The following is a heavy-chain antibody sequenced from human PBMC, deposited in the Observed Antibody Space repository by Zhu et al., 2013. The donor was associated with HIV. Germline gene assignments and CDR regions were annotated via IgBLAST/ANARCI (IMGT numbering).Heavy chain of an antibody. J-gene: IGHJ6*03. Sequence: QVQLVQSGAEVKTPGASVKISCKASTYTFTRYPIHWVRQAPGQGLEWMAIINPTDGSTSYAQEIQGRITMTRDPSTNTIYMGLKSLRSEDTAVYYCARDPSTRYYTDVWGKGTTVTVSS. D-gene: IGHD3-9*01. CDR1: TYTFTRYP. CDR2: INPTDGST. CDR3: ARDPSTRYYTDV. V-gene: IGHV1-46*01.